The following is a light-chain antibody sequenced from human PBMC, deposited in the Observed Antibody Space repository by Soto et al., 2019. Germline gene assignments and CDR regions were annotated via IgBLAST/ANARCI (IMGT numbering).Light chain of an antibody. Sequence: EIVLTQSPGTLSLSPGERATLSCRASQSVGGNYLAWYQQKPGQTPRVLLYGASSRANGITDRFSARGSGTDFTLTISRLEPEDFAVYYCQHYGRAPWTFGQGTKVEIK. CDR3: QHYGRAPWT. V-gene: IGKV3-20*01. CDR1: QSVGGNY. CDR2: GAS. J-gene: IGKJ1*01.